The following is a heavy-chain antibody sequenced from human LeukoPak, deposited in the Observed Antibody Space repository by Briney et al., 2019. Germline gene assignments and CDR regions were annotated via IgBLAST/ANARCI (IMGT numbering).Heavy chain of an antibody. V-gene: IGHV4-30-4*01. D-gene: IGHD4-17*01. CDR3: AREHKSYGDYPYYFDS. J-gene: IGHJ4*02. CDR2: INKKGGT. Sequence: SQTLSLTCTVSSDSISSGDYYWSWIRQPAGKGLEFIGYINKKGGTFYNPPLKSRVSISIDPSKNQFSLKLTSVTAADTAVYFCAREHKSYGDYPYYFDSWGQGTLVTVSS. CDR1: SDSISSGDYY.